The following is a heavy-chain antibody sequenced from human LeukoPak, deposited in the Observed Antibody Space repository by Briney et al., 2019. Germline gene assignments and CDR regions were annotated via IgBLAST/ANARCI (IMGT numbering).Heavy chain of an antibody. CDR1: GFTFSDYY. Sequence: GGSLRLSCAAPGFTFSDYYMSWIRQAPGKGLEWVSYISSTGSYTHYTDSVKGRFTISRDNAKNTLYLQMNSLRAEDTAVYYCVRDVWGDRDSYFDYWGQGTLVTVSS. J-gene: IGHJ4*02. CDR3: VRDVWGDRDSYFDY. CDR2: ISSTGSYT. V-gene: IGHV3-11*06. D-gene: IGHD2-21*01.